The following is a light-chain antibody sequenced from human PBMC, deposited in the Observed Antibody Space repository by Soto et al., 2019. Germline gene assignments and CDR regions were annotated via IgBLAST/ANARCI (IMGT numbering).Light chain of an antibody. CDR2: EVS. CDR1: SSDVGGYNS. V-gene: IGLV2-14*01. J-gene: IGLJ1*01. Sequence: QSVLTQPASVSGSPGQSITISCTGTSSDVGGYNSVSWYQQHPGKAPKLMIYEVSNRPSGVSNRFSGSKSGNTASLTISGLQAEDEADYYCSSYTSSSTGVFGTGTKVNVL. CDR3: SSYTSSSTGV.